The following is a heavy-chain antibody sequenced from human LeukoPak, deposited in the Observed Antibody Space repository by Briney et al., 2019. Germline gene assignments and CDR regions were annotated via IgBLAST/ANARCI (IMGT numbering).Heavy chain of an antibody. CDR1: GDSVSSNSAA. CDR3: ARDMLDWNGNYFDY. Sequence: SQTLSLTCAISGDSVSSNSAAWNWIRQSPSRGLEWLGRTYYRSKWYNDYAVSVTSRRNIYPGTSKNQFSLQLNSVTPEDTAGYYCARDMLDWNGNYFDYWSQGTLVTVSS. CDR2: TYYRSKWYN. J-gene: IGHJ4*02. D-gene: IGHD1-1*01. V-gene: IGHV6-1*01.